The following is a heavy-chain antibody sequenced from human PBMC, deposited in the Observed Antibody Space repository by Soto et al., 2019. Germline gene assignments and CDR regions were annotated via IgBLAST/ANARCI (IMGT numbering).Heavy chain of an antibody. CDR3: ARDYYGSGSALDY. CDR1: SYTYTGYG. V-gene: IGHV1-18*01. CDR2: ISAYNGNT. J-gene: IGHJ4*02. Sequence: ESVKVSFRGSSYTYTGYGIGWVLQAPGQVLEWMGWISAYNGNTNYAQKLQGRVTMTTDTSTSTAYMELRSLRSDDTAVYYCARDYYGSGSALDYWGQGTLVTVSS. D-gene: IGHD3-10*01.